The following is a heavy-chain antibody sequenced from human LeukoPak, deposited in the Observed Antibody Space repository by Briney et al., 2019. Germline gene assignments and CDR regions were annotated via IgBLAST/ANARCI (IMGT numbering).Heavy chain of an antibody. CDR3: ARPYDSNRDHSGYGY. CDR2: INQDGSEK. D-gene: IGHD5-12*01. Sequence: QPGGSLRLSCATSGFTFSNYWMSWVRQAPGKGQEWVANINQDGSEKYYVDSVKGRFAISRDNAKNSLYLQMNSLRAEDTAVYYCARPYDSNRDHSGYGYWGRGTLVTVSS. V-gene: IGHV3-7*02. J-gene: IGHJ4*02. CDR1: GFTFSNYW.